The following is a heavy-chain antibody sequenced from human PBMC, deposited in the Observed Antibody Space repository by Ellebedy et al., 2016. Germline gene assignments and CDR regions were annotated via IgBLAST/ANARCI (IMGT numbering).Heavy chain of an antibody. CDR2: IIPILNMA. D-gene: IGHD3-10*01. Sequence: ASVKVSCKASGDTFSSYAISWVRQAPGQGLEWMGRIIPILNMANYAHNFQGRVTITADKSTSTAYMELSSLRSEDTAVYYCARGPKEAGGGFDPWGQGTLVTVSS. CDR3: ARGPKEAGGGFDP. V-gene: IGHV1-69*04. J-gene: IGHJ5*02. CDR1: GDTFSSYA.